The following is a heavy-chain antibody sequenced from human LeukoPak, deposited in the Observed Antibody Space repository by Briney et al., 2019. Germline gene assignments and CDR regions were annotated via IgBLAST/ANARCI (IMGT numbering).Heavy chain of an antibody. CDR3: AREAVLGIAAAGYAFDI. D-gene: IGHD6-13*01. CDR2: IYTSGST. CDR1: GGSISSYY. V-gene: IGHV4-4*07. J-gene: IGHJ3*02. Sequence: PSETLSLTCTVSGGSISSYYWSWIRQPAGKGLEWIGRIYTSGSTNYNPSLKSRVTMSVDTSKNQFSLKLSSVTAADTAVYYCAREAVLGIAAAGYAFDIWGQGTMVTVS.